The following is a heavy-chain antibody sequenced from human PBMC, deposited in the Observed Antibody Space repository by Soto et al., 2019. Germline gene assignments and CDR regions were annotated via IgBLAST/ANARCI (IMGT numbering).Heavy chain of an antibody. J-gene: IGHJ6*02. CDR1: GFTFSDYY. CDR3: ARVHLVRTSSYYCGMDV. Sequence: LRLSCAASGFTFSDYYMSWIRQAPGKGLEWVSYISSSGSTIYYADSVKGRFTISRDNAESSLVLQMNSLTVDDTAVYHCARVHLVRTSSYYCGMDVWGPGTTVTVSS. CDR2: ISSSGSTI. D-gene: IGHD6-6*01. V-gene: IGHV3-11*04.